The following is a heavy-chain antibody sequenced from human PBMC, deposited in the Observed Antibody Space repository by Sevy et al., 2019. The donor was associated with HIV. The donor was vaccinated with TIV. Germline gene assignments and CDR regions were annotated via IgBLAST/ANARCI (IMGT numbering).Heavy chain of an antibody. V-gene: IGHV3-30-3*01. CDR1: GFIFSNYA. J-gene: IGHJ3*01. Sequence: GESLKISCAASGFIFSNYAMTWVRQAPGRGLEWVAIISADGGVKYYGDSVKGRFTISRDNSDNTLSLQMNSLRTEESALYYCARENYYDSTSLGSFDVWGQGTMVTVSS. CDR2: ISADGGVK. D-gene: IGHD3-22*01. CDR3: ARENYYDSTSLGSFDV.